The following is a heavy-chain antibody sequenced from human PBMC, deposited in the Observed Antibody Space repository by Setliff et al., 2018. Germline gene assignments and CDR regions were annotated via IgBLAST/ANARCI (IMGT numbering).Heavy chain of an antibody. Sequence: GGSLRLSCAASGFTFSDYHMSWIRQAPGKGLEWVSYIGSSSSDYTNYAESVKGRFTISRDNAKKSLYLQMNSLRAEDTAVYYCARGLYGDYVLDFDYWGQGILVTVSS. CDR3: ARGLYGDYVLDFDY. J-gene: IGHJ4*02. CDR1: GFTFSDYH. D-gene: IGHD4-17*01. CDR2: IGSSSSDYT. V-gene: IGHV3-11*06.